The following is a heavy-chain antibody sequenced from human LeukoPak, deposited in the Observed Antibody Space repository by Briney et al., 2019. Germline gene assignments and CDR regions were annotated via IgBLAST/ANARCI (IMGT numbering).Heavy chain of an antibody. CDR1: GYSFTGYY. CDR2: INPNNGGT. Sequence: ASVKVSCKASGYSFTGYYMHWVRQAPGQGLEWMGWINPNNGGTNYAQKFQDRVTMTGDASSSTVYMELSRLRSDDTAVYYCARAPGSTSCVDYWGQGTLVTVSS. V-gene: IGHV1-2*02. J-gene: IGHJ4*02. D-gene: IGHD2-2*01. CDR3: ARAPGSTSCVDY.